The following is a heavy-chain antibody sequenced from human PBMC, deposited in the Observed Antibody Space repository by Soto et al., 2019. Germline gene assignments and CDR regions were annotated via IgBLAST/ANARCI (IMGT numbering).Heavy chain of an antibody. D-gene: IGHD1-26*01. Sequence: PSETLSLTCTVSGGSISSGGYYWSWIRQHPGKGLEWIGYIYYSGSTYYNPSLKSRVTISVDTSKNQFSLKLSSVTAADTAVYYCARDRKGVEWELWANYYYGMDVWGQGTTVTVSS. CDR1: GGSISSGGYY. CDR3: ARDRKGVEWELWANYYYGMDV. CDR2: IYYSGST. V-gene: IGHV4-31*03. J-gene: IGHJ6*02.